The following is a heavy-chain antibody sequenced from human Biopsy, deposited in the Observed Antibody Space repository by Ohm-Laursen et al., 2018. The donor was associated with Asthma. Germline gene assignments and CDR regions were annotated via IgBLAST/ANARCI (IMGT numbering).Heavy chain of an antibody. CDR1: GYTFINYA. J-gene: IGHJ3*02. CDR2: INAANGNT. V-gene: IGHV1-3*01. D-gene: IGHD3-9*01. CDR3: ARTYFDFLTGQVHDAFAM. Sequence: ASVKVSCKASGYTFINYAIHWVRQAPGHSLEWMGWINAANGNTKYSQKFQGRLTISRDTSASTVYMDLSSLRSEDTAVYYCARTYFDFLTGQVHDAFAMWGQGTMVTVSS.